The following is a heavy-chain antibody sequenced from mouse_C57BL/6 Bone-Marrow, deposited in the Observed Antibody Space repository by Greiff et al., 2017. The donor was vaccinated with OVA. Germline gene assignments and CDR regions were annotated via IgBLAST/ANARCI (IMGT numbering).Heavy chain of an antibody. CDR1: GFTFSDYG. CDR3: ARRRDDDMDD. J-gene: IGHJ4*01. D-gene: IGHD3-3*01. CDR2: ISSGSSTI. Sequence: EVKLMESGGGLVKPGGSLKLSCAASGFTFSDYGMHWVRQAPEKGLEWVAYISSGSSTIYYADTVKGRFTISRDNAKNTLFLQMTSLRSEDTAMYYWARRRDDDMDDWGQGTSVTVYS. V-gene: IGHV5-17*01.